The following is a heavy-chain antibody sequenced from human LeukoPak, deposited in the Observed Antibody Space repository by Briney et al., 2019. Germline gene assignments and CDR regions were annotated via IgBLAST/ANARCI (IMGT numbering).Heavy chain of an antibody. J-gene: IGHJ4*02. CDR2: VYYSGTT. CDR3: ARQVSYDTSAYNY. CDR1: GGSISGGRYY. Sequence: SETLSLTCTVSGGSISGGRYYWAWIRQPSGKGLEWIGSVYYSGTTYYNPSLESRVTISVDTSKNQFSLKLSSVTAADTAVHYCARQVSYDTSAYNYWGQGILVTVSS. D-gene: IGHD3-22*01. V-gene: IGHV4-39*07.